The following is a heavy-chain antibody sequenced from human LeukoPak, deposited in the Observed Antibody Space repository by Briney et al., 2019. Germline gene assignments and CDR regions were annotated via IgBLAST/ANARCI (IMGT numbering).Heavy chain of an antibody. V-gene: IGHV3-9*03. CDR3: AKDIGSSGYYYFDY. J-gene: IGHJ4*02. Sequence: GGSLRLSCAASGFTFDDYAMHWVRQAPGKGLEWVSGISWNSGSIGYADSVKGRFTISRDNAKNSLYLQMNSLRAEDMALYYCAKDIGSSGYYYFDYWGQGTLVTVSS. D-gene: IGHD3-22*01. CDR1: GFTFDDYA. CDR2: ISWNSGSI.